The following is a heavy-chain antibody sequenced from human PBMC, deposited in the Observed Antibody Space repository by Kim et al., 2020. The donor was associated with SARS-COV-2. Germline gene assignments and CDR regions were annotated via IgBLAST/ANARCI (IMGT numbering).Heavy chain of an antibody. CDR1: GFTFSSYG. Sequence: GGSLRLSCAASGFTFSSYGMHWVRQAPGKGLEWVAVIWYDGSNKYYADSVKGRFTISRDNSKNTLYLQMNSLRAEDTAVYYCAKGLGSGSYYFDYWGQGTLVTVSS. CDR2: IWYDGSNK. V-gene: IGHV3-33*06. D-gene: IGHD3-10*01. J-gene: IGHJ4*02. CDR3: AKGLGSGSYYFDY.